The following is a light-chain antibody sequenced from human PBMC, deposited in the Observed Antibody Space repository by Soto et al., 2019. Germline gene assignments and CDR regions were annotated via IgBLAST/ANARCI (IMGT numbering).Light chain of an antibody. CDR1: QSISNY. CDR2: AAS. V-gene: IGKV1-39*01. Sequence: DIKMTQSPTSLSASVGDTVTITCRASQSISNYLNWYQQKPGKAPNLLIYAASNLQSGVPSNFSGSGSGTDFTLTISSLQREDLAIYYCQQSYSTPMYSFGQGTKLEIK. CDR3: QQSYSTPMYS. J-gene: IGKJ2*03.